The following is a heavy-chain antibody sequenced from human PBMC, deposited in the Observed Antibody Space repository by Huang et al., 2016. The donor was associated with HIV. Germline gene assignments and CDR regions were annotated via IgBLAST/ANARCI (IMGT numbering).Heavy chain of an antibody. CDR3: ARDIAIFGEPLDS. V-gene: IGHV4-39*01. D-gene: IGHD3-3*01. CDR1: GVSVTRSPWY. J-gene: IGHJ4*02. Sequence: QPRLQESGPGLVEPSETLSLTCTVSGVSVTRSPWYWVWVRQSPGKGVEWIASINYDGSTYYKSSLKSRLTTSLDTSKNQFSLKLTSVTAADTAVYFCARDIAIFGEPLDSWGQGTAVTVSS. CDR2: INYDGST.